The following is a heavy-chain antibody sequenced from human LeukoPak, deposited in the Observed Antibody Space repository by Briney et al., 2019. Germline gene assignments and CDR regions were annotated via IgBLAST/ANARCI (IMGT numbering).Heavy chain of an antibody. CDR1: GYTLTGYY. V-gene: IGHV1-2*02. CDR2: INPNSGGT. D-gene: IGHD6-13*01. J-gene: IGHJ3*02. Sequence: ASVKVSRKASGYTLTGYYMHGVRQAPGQGLECMGWINPNSGGTNYTQKFQGRGTMTRDTTISTPYMELSRLRSDDTAVYYCARTRELVRDAFDIWGQGTMVTVSS. CDR3: ARTRELVRDAFDI.